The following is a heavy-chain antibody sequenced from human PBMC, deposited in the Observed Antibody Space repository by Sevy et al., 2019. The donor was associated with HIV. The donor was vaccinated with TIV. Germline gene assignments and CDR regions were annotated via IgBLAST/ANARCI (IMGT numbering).Heavy chain of an antibody. D-gene: IGHD6-6*01. CDR3: AREALSSSSDGFDI. Sequence: GGYLRLSCAASGFTFSSYEMHWVRQLRGGGLEWVSAIGIAGDTFYADSVRGRFTISRENARNSLHLQMNSLRAGDSATYYCAREALSSSSDGFDIWGQGTMVTVSS. CDR1: GFTFSSYE. CDR2: IGIAGDT. V-gene: IGHV3-13*01. J-gene: IGHJ3*02.